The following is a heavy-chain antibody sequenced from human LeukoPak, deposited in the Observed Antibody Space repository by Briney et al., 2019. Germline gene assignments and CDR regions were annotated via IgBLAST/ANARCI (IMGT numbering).Heavy chain of an antibody. CDR1: GFTFSSYE. CDR2: ISSSGSTI. Sequence: SGGSLRLSCAASGFTFSSYEMNWVRQAPGKGLEWVSYISSSGSTIYYADSVKGRFTISRDNSKNTLYLQMNSLRAEDTAVYYCARRSYYYDSSGYHGWFDPWGQGTLVTVSS. CDR3: ARRSYYYDSSGYHGWFDP. J-gene: IGHJ5*02. V-gene: IGHV3-48*03. D-gene: IGHD3-22*01.